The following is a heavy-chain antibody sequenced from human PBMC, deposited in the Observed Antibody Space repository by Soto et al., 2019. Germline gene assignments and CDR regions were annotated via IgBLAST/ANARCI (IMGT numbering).Heavy chain of an antibody. CDR2: MNPNSGNT. CDR3: AREGHSGSSLMDAFEF. J-gene: IGHJ3*01. Sequence: ASVKVSCKASGYTFTSYDINWVRQATGQGLEWMGWMNPNSGNTGYAQRFQGRVTMTRNTSISTAYMELSSLRAEDTAVYYCAREGHSGSSLMDAFEFWGQGSMVTVSS. D-gene: IGHD1-26*01. V-gene: IGHV1-8*01. CDR1: GYTFTSYD.